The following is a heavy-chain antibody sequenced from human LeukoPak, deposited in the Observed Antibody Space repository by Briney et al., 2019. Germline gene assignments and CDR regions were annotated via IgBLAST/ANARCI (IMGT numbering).Heavy chain of an antibody. CDR1: GFSISTYW. J-gene: IGHJ4*02. D-gene: IGHD4-11*01. CDR3: ARDQMTTDFDY. Sequence: GGSLRLSCAASGFSISTYWIHWVRQAPGKGLVWVSRINPDGSTTYYADSVKGRITISRDNAKNTLYLQMNSLRAEDTAVYYCARDQMTTDFDYWGQGTLVTVSS. CDR2: INPDGSTT. V-gene: IGHV3-74*01.